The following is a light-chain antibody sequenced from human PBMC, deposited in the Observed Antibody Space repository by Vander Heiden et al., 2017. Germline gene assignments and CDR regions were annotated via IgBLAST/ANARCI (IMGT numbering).Light chain of an antibody. V-gene: IGKV1-39*01. CDR3: QQSYNSPYT. CDR2: GAS. Sequence: DIQMTQSPSSLSASVGDRVTITCRASQSISNYLNWYQHKPGKAPNLLIYGASSLQSGVPSTFSDSGSGTDFTLTITSLQPEDFATYYCQQSYNSPYTFGQGTKLEIK. J-gene: IGKJ2*01. CDR1: QSISNY.